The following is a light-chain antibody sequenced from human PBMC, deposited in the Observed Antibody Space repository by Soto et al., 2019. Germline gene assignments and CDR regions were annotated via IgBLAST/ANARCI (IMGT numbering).Light chain of an antibody. CDR3: QAWDSSTHYV. CDR2: QDS. Sequence: SYELTQPPSVSVSPGQTASITCSGDKLGDKYACWYQQKPGQSPVLVIYQDSKRPSGIPERFSGSNSGNTATLTISGTQAMDEADYYCQAWDSSTHYVFGTETKLTVL. CDR1: KLGDKY. J-gene: IGLJ1*01. V-gene: IGLV3-1*01.